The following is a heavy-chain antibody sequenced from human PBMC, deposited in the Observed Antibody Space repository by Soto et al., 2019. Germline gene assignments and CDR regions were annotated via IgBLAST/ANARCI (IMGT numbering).Heavy chain of an antibody. CDR3: ARLDFRMNWFDP. D-gene: IGHD3-3*01. CDR2: IYYSGST. Sequence: SETLSLTCTVSGGSISSGDYYWSWIRQPPGKGLEWIGYIYYSGSTYYNPSLKSRVTISVDRSKNQFSLKLSSVTAADTAVYYCARLDFRMNWFDPWGQGTLVTVSS. V-gene: IGHV4-30-4*01. CDR1: GGSISSGDYY. J-gene: IGHJ5*02.